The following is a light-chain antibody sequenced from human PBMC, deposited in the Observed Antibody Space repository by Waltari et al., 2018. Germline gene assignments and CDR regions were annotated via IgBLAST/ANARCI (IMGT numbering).Light chain of an antibody. V-gene: IGLV3-19*01. CDR1: SLRSYY. CDR3: NSRDSSGNHVV. J-gene: IGLJ2*01. Sequence: SSELTQDPAVSVALGQTVRITCQGDSLRSYYASWYQQKPGQAPVLVIYGKNNRPSGIQDRFSGPSSGNTASLTITGAQAEDEADYYCNSRDSSGNHVVFGGGTKLTVL. CDR2: GKN.